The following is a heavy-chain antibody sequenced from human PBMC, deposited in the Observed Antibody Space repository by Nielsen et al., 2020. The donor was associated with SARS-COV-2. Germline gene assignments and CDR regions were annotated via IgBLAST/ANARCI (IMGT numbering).Heavy chain of an antibody. J-gene: IGHJ6*02. CDR1: GGTFSSYA. CDR2: INPNSGGT. CDR3: ARAPGYCSGGSCYYPGYYYYGMDV. Sequence: ASVKVSCKASGGTFSSYAISWVRQAPGQGLEWMGRINPNSGGTNYAQKFQGRVTMTRDTSISTAYMELSRLRSDDTAVYYCARAPGYCSGGSCYYPGYYYYGMDVWGQGTTVTVSS. V-gene: IGHV1-2*06. D-gene: IGHD2-15*01.